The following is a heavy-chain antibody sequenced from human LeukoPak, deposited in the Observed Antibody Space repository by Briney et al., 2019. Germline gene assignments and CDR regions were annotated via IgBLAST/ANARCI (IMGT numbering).Heavy chain of an antibody. V-gene: IGHV3-23*01. Sequence: PGGSLRLSCAASGFTFSSYAMSWVRQAPGKGLEWVSAISGSGGSTYYADSVKGRFTISRDSSKNTLYLQMNSLRAEDTAVYYCAKEYSSGWTAEYFQHWGQGTLVTVSS. D-gene: IGHD6-19*01. CDR2: ISGSGGST. CDR1: GFTFSSYA. CDR3: AKEYSSGWTAEYFQH. J-gene: IGHJ1*01.